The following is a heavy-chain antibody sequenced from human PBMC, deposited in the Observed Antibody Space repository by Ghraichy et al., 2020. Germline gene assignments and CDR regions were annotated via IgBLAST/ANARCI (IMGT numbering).Heavy chain of an antibody. CDR1: GGSINNYN. V-gene: IGHV4-4*07. Sequence: SETLSLTCSVSGGSINNYNWNWIRQPAGKGLEWIGRIFHSWSTNYNPTLKSRVSMSLDTSKNLVSVKLSSVTAADTAMYYCVTIVTDKSDGFDLWGQGTRVTVSS. CDR2: IFHSWST. CDR3: VTIVTDKSDGFDL. D-gene: IGHD2-21*02. J-gene: IGHJ3*01.